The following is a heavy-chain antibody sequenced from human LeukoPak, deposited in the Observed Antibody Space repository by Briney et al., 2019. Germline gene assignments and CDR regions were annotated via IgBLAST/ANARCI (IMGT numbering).Heavy chain of an antibody. Sequence: SETLSLTCTVSGGSISSYYWSWIRQPPGKGLEWIGYIYYSGSTNYNPSLKSRVTISVDTSKNQFSLKLSSVTAADTAVYYCARTPMTLSNYYYGMDVWGQGTTVTVSS. J-gene: IGHJ6*02. V-gene: IGHV4-59*08. CDR1: GGSISSYY. CDR2: IYYSGST. CDR3: ARTPMTLSNYYYGMDV. D-gene: IGHD2-21*02.